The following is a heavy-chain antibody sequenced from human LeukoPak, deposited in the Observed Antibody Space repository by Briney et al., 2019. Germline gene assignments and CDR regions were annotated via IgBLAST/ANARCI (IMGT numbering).Heavy chain of an antibody. D-gene: IGHD3-9*01. V-gene: IGHV3-48*04. CDR3: ARGTVDFDWLSYLDY. CDR2: ISSSSSTI. J-gene: IGHJ4*02. CDR1: GFTFSSYS. Sequence: GGSLRLSCAASGFTFSSYSMNWVRQAPGKGLEWVSYISSSSSTIYYADSVKGRFTISRDNAKNSLYLQVNSLRAEDTAVYYCARGTVDFDWLSYLDYWGQGTRVTVSS.